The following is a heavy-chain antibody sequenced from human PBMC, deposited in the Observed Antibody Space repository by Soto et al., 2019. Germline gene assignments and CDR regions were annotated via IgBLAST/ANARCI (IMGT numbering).Heavy chain of an antibody. CDR1: GFTFSSYG. D-gene: IGHD6-19*01. CDR3: ASDGSGWYRRGWYFDY. V-gene: IGHV3-33*01. CDR2: IWYDGSNK. Sequence: QVQLVESGGGVVQPGRSLRLSCAASGFTFSSYGMHWVRQAPGKGLEWVAVIWYDGSNKYYADSVKGRFTISRDNSKNSLYLHMNSLRAEDTAVYYCASDGSGWYRRGWYFDYWGQGTLVTVSS. J-gene: IGHJ4*02.